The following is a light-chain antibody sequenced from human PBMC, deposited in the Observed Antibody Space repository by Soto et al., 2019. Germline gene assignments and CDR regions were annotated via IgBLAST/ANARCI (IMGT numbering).Light chain of an antibody. Sequence: EIGVTQSPATLSLSQRERATLSGGASQSVSRYLAWYQQKPGQAPRLLIYDASNRAIGIPARFSGSGSGTDFPLTISGLEPEDFAVSYCQRRSNWRLTFGGGTKVDIK. CDR3: QRRSNWRLT. CDR2: DAS. J-gene: IGKJ4*01. V-gene: IGKV3-11*01. CDR1: QSVSRY.